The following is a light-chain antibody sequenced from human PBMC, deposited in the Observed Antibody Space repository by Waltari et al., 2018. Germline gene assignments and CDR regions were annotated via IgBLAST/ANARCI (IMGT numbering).Light chain of an antibody. Sequence: IVMTQSPATLSVSPGERATLSCRASQSVSTNLAWYQQKPGQAPRLLIYGASARATGVPARLSGSGSGTEFTLTISSLQSEDFAVYYCQQYNNWPPLFTFGPGTKVDI. CDR1: QSVSTN. J-gene: IGKJ3*01. CDR3: QQYNNWPPLFT. V-gene: IGKV3-15*01. CDR2: GAS.